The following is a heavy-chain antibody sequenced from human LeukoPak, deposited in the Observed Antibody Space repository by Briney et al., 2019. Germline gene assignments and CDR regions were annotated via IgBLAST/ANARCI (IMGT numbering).Heavy chain of an antibody. J-gene: IGHJ4*02. CDR3: AREVSEGFDF. CDR1: GFTFSGYS. V-gene: IGHV3-21*01. D-gene: IGHD3-22*01. CDR2: FGTRSTSI. Sequence: GGSLRLSCTASGFTFSGYSMNWIRQAPGKGLEWVSSFGTRSTSIYHAGSVKGRFAISRDNAKNLLYLQMNCLRAEDTALYYCAREVSEGFDFWGQGTLVTVSS.